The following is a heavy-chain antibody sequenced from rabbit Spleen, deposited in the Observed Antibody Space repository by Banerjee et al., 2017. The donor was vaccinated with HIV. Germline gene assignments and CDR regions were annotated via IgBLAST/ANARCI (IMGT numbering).Heavy chain of an antibody. CDR3: ARDSVDTNNGDLAV. D-gene: IGHD2-1*01. J-gene: IGHJ3*01. CDR2: IAAGSSGST. CDR1: GIDFSSYYY. Sequence: QSLEESGGDLVKPGASLTLTCTASGIDFSSYYYMCWVRQAPGKGLEWIACIAAGSSGSTYYATWPKGRFTISRASSTTVTLQMTSLTAADTATYFCARDSVDTNNGDLAVWGQGTLVTVS. V-gene: IGHV1S40*01.